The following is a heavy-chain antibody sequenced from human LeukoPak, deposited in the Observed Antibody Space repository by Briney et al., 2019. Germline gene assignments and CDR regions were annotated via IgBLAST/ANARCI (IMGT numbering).Heavy chain of an antibody. CDR3: ARDKETTFALFDY. CDR2: TYYRSKWYN. CDR1: GDSVSSNSVA. D-gene: IGHD1-1*01. Sequence: SQTLSLTRAISGDSVSSNSVAWNWVRPSPSRGLEWLGRTYYRSKWYNEYAGSVKSRMTISADTSKNQFSLQVRSVTPEDTAVYYCARDKETTFALFDYWGQGTLVTVSS. V-gene: IGHV6-1*01. J-gene: IGHJ4*02.